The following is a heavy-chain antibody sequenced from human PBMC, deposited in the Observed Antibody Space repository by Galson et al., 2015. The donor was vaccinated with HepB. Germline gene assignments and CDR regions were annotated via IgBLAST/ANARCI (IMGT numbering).Heavy chain of an antibody. V-gene: IGHV4-39*07. CDR3: ARSRRGIQLWPYDY. D-gene: IGHD5-18*01. J-gene: IGHJ4*02. CDR2: IYYSGST. Sequence: ETLSLTCTVSGGSISSSSYYWGWIRQPPGKGLEWIGSIYYSGSTYYNPSLKSRVTISVDTSKNQFSLKLSSVTAADTAVYYCARSRRGIQLWPYDYWGQGTLVTVSS. CDR1: GGSISSSSYY.